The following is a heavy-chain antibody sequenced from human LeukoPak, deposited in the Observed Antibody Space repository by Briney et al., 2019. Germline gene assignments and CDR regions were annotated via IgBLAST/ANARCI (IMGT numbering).Heavy chain of an antibody. J-gene: IGHJ3*02. Sequence: PGGSLRLSCAASGFTFSSYAMHWVRQAPGKGLEWVAVISYDGSNKYYADSVKGRFTISRDNSKNTLYLQMNSLRAEDTAVYYCARERWEAARHGAFDIWGQGTMVTVSS. D-gene: IGHD6-6*01. V-gene: IGHV3-30-3*01. CDR1: GFTFSSYA. CDR2: ISYDGSNK. CDR3: ARERWEAARHGAFDI.